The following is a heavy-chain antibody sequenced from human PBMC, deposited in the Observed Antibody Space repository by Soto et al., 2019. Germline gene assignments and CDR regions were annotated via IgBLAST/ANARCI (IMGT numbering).Heavy chain of an antibody. CDR1: GYTFTSYD. Sequence: GPSVKVSCKASGYTFTSYDINWVRQATGQGLEWMGWMNPNSGNTGYAQKFQGRVTMTRNTSISTAYMELSSLRSEDTAVYYCARAQLGAGWFDPWGQGTLVTVSS. CDR2: MNPNSGNT. V-gene: IGHV1-8*01. D-gene: IGHD6-6*01. J-gene: IGHJ5*02. CDR3: ARAQLGAGWFDP.